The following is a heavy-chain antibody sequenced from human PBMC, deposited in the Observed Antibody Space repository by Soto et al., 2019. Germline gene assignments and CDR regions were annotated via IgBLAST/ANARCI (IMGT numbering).Heavy chain of an antibody. D-gene: IGHD6-19*01. J-gene: IGHJ4*02. CDR2: ISAYSGHT. V-gene: IGHV1-18*01. CDR1: GYTFTNYG. Sequence: QVQLVQSGAEVKKPGASVTVSCKASGYTFTNYGINWVRQAPGQGLEWMGWISAYSGHTNYAQKLQDRVTMTTDTSTSTAYMELRIPRSDDTAVYYCARRPHLADNVELDYWGQGTLVTVSS. CDR3: ARRPHLADNVELDY.